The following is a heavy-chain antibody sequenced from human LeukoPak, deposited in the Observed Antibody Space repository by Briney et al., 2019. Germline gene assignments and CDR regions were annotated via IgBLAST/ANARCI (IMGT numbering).Heavy chain of an antibody. CDR1: GFTVSSNY. V-gene: IGHV3-66*01. Sequence: PGGSLRLSCAASGFTVSSNYKSWVRQAPGKGLEWVSVIYSGGSTYYADSVKGRFTISRDNSKNTLYLQMNSLRAEDTAVYYCARDWLPRREDYYYGMDVWGQGTTVTVSS. J-gene: IGHJ6*02. CDR2: IYSGGST. CDR3: ARDWLPRREDYYYGMDV. D-gene: IGHD6-19*01.